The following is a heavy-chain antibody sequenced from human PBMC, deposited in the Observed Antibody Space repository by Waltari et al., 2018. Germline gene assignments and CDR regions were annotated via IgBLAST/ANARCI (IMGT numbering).Heavy chain of an antibody. J-gene: IGHJ6*02. CDR3: ARGRRESVWVGELLYYHYYGMDV. V-gene: IGHV4-34*02. CDR1: GGSFSDYC. D-gene: IGHD3-10*01. CDR2: IVHSGST. Sequence: QVQLQQRGTGLLKTSRTLSLTCDGSGGSFSDYCWNWIRQVPGNGLELIGEIVHSGSTTYTPSLSGRITISLDTSKNQFSLRLNSVTAADTAVYYCARGRRESVWVGELLYYHYYGMDVWGQGTTVSVSS.